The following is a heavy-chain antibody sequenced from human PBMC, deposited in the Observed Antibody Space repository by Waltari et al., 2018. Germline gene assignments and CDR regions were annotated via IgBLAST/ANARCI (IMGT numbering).Heavy chain of an antibody. D-gene: IGHD6-19*01. V-gene: IGHV3-33*01. Sequence: QVQLVESGGGVVQPGRSLRLSCAASGFTFSSYGMHWVRQAPGKGGGWWAVICYDGINNSYADAVNGRVTIARDNSKNTLYLQMNSLRAEDTAVYYCASPGEQWLVLGDYWGQGTLVTVSS. CDR1: GFTFSSYG. CDR2: ICYDGINN. CDR3: ASPGEQWLVLGDY. J-gene: IGHJ4*02.